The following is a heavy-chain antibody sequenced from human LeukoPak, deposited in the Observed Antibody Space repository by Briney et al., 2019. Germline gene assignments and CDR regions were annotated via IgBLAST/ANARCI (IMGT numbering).Heavy chain of an antibody. CDR1: GLTFSSYS. Sequence: SGGSLRLSCAASGLTFSSYSMNWVRQAPGKGLEWVSSISSSSSYIYYADSVKGRFTISRDNAKNSLYLQMNSLRAEDTAVYYCATDPGSKPVSLDYWGQGTLVTASS. J-gene: IGHJ4*02. V-gene: IGHV3-21*01. D-gene: IGHD5/OR15-5a*01. CDR2: ISSSSSYI. CDR3: ATDPGSKPVSLDY.